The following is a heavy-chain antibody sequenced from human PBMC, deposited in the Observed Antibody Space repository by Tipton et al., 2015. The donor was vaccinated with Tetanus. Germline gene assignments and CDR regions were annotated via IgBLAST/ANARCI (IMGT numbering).Heavy chain of an antibody. J-gene: IGHJ4*02. V-gene: IGHV3-15*07. CDR1: GLFFKNAW. CDR3: TPSGIVGSGSRVGY. D-gene: IGHD1-26*01. Sequence: SLRLSCATSGLFFKNAWMNWVRQAPGKGLEWVGRIKSKTDGGTTDYAARVKDRFSISRDDSKNTLFLQMNSLNTEDTAVYYCTPSGIVGSGSRVGYWGRGTLVTVSS. CDR2: IKSKTDGGTT.